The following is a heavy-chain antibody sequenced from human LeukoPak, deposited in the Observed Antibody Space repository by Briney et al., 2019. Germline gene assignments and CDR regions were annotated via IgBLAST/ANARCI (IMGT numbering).Heavy chain of an antibody. CDR2: ISYDGSSK. CDR3: ARDRYSGSYSDY. D-gene: IGHD1-26*01. CDR1: GFTFSTYT. V-gene: IGHV3-30-3*01. J-gene: IGHJ4*02. Sequence: GGSLRLSCAASGFTFSTYTIHWVRQAPGKGLEWVALISYDGSSKYCANSVKGRFTISRDNAKNTLYLQMNSLRAEDTAVYYCARDRYSGSYSDYWGQGTLVTVSS.